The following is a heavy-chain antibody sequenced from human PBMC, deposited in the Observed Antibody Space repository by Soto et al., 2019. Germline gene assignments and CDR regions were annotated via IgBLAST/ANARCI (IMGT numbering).Heavy chain of an antibody. CDR1: GGSISRGGYY. J-gene: IGHJ4*02. V-gene: IGHV4-31*03. CDR2: LYYSGST. Sequence: QVQLQESGPGLVKPSQSLSITCTISGGSISRGGYYWIWIRHHPGKGLAWIGYLYYSGSTYYHPALQRRVTKSVNTTKNQLTQKLRSVTAAHTAVHYCERSPRYWGQETQVKVSS. CDR3: ERSPRY.